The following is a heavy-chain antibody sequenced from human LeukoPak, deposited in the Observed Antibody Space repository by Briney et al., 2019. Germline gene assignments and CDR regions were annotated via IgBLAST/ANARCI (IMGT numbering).Heavy chain of an antibody. CDR3: ARDQRFGHMVRGVPSFG. D-gene: IGHD3-10*01. V-gene: IGHV3-33*01. CDR1: GFTFSSYG. Sequence: PGRSLRLSCAASGFTFSSYGMHWVRQAPGKGLEWVAVIWYDGSNKYYADSVKGRFTISRDNSKNTLYLQMNSLRAEDTAVYYCARDQRFGHMVRGVPSFGGGQGTLVTVSS. CDR2: IWYDGSNK. J-gene: IGHJ4*02.